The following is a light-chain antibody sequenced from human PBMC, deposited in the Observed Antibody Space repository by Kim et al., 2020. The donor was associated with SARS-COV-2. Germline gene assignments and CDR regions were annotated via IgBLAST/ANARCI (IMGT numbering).Light chain of an antibody. CDR2: QDN. J-gene: IGLJ3*02. CDR1: KLGDKY. Sequence: SYELTQPPSVSVSPGQTASITCSGDKLGDKYACWYQQKPGQSPVLVIYQDNKRPPGIPERFSGSNSGNTATLTISGTQAMDEADYYCQAWDSSTVVFGGGTQLTVL. V-gene: IGLV3-1*01. CDR3: QAWDSSTVV.